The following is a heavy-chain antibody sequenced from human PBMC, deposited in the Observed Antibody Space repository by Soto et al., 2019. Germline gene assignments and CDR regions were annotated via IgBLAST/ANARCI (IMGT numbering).Heavy chain of an antibody. V-gene: IGHV4-61*01. Sequence: SETLSLTCTVSGGSVSSGSYYWSWIRQPPGKGLEWIGYIYYSGSTNYNPSLKSRVTISVDTSKNQFSLKLSSVTAADTAVYYCAREKIVGATDYYYGMDVWGQGTTVTVSS. D-gene: IGHD1-26*01. J-gene: IGHJ6*02. CDR1: GGSVSSGSYY. CDR3: AREKIVGATDYYYGMDV. CDR2: IYYSGST.